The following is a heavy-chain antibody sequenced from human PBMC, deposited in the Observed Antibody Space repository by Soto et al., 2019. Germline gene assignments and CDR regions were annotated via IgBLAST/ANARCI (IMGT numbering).Heavy chain of an antibody. CDR1: GFTFSSYS. J-gene: IGHJ4*02. D-gene: IGHD5-12*01. CDR3: ARDPHPAGYSGYDYGY. CDR2: ISSSSSYI. Sequence: GGSLRLSCAASGFTFSSYSMNWVRQAPGKGLEWVSSISSSSSYIYYADSVKGRFTISRDNAKNSLYLQMNSLRAEDTAVYYCARDPHPAGYSGYDYGYWGQGTLVTVSS. V-gene: IGHV3-21*01.